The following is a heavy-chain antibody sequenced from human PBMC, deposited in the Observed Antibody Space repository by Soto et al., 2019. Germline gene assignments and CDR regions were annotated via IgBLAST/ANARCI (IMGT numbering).Heavy chain of an antibody. CDR2: IIPIFGTA. V-gene: IGHV1-69*13. Sequence: SVKVSCKASGGTFSSYAISWVRQAPGQGLEWMGGIIPIFGTANYAQKFQGRVTITADESTSTAYMELSSLRSEDTAVYYCARDIVATIGGTWFDPWGQGTLVTVSS. J-gene: IGHJ5*02. CDR3: ARDIVATIGGTWFDP. D-gene: IGHD5-12*01. CDR1: GGTFSSYA.